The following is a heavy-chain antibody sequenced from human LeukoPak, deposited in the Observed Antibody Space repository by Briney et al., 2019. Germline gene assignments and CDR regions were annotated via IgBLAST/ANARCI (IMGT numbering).Heavy chain of an antibody. CDR3: ARDRGSSWYDY. CDR2: IYYSGST. Sequence: PSETLSLTCSVSGGSISSSSYYWGWIRQPPGKELEWIGSIYYSGSTYNNPSLQSRVTMSVDTSKNQFSLQLNSVTPEDTAVYYCARDRGSSWYDYWGQGTLVTVSS. CDR1: GGSISSSSYY. V-gene: IGHV4-39*02. J-gene: IGHJ4*02. D-gene: IGHD6-13*01.